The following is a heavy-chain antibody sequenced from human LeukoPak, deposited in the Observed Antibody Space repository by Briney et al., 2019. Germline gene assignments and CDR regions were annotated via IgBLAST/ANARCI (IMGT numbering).Heavy chain of an antibody. CDR2: IKSSDTST. Sequence: GGSLRLSCAASGFSFSDSYMSWIRQAPGQGLEWLSYIKSSDTSTFYADSVKGRFTVSRDNAKNSLYLQMNSLRAEDTAVYYCARRGNMSSHVFDIWGQGTVVTVSS. J-gene: IGHJ3*02. D-gene: IGHD2/OR15-2a*01. V-gene: IGHV3-11*01. CDR3: ARRGNMSSHVFDI. CDR1: GFSFSDSY.